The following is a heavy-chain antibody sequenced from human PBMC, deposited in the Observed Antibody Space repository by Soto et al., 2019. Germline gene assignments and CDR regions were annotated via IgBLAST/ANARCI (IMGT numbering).Heavy chain of an antibody. D-gene: IGHD6-13*01. CDR2: ISGSGGST. V-gene: IGHV3-23*01. J-gene: IGHJ4*02. Sequence: EVQLLESGGGLVQPGGSLRLSCAASGFTFSSYAMSWVRQAPGKGLEWVSAISGSGGSTYYADSVKGRFTISRDNSKNTLYLQMNRLRAEDTAVYYGAKAMWAAAGPKDYWGQGTLVTVSS. CDR3: AKAMWAAAGPKDY. CDR1: GFTFSSYA.